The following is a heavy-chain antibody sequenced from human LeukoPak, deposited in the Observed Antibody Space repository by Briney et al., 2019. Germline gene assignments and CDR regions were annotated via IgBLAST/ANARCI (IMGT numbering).Heavy chain of an antibody. V-gene: IGHV4-39*07. CDR1: GGSISSSSYY. CDR3: ARDRSIVLGRWELYY. D-gene: IGHD1-7*01. CDR2: IYYTGSI. Sequence: SETLSLTCTVSGGSISSSSYYWGWIRQPPGKGLEWIGSIYYTGSIYYNPSLKSRVTISVDTSKNQVSLKVDSVTAADTAVYYCARDRSIVLGRWELYYWGQGTLGTVSS. J-gene: IGHJ4*02.